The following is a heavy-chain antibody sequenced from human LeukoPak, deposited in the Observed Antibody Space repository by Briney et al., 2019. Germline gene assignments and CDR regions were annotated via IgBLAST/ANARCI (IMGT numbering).Heavy chain of an antibody. CDR2: IYYSGST. V-gene: IGHV4-59*01. CDR1: GGSISSYY. Sequence: SETLSLTCTVSGGSISSYYWSWIRQPPGKGLEWIGYIYYSGSTNYNPSLKSRVTISVDTSKNQFSLKLSSVTAADTAVYYCARGGSNFDYWGQGTLVTVSS. CDR3: ARGGSNFDY. J-gene: IGHJ4*02.